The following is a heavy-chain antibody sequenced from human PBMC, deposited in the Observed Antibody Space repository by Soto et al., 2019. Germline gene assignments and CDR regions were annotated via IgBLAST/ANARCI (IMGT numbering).Heavy chain of an antibody. Sequence: SETLSLTCAVYGGSFSGYYWGWIRQPPGKGLEWIGEINHSGSTNYNPSLKSRVTISVDTSKNQFSLKLSSVTAADTAVYYCARGAHSTNFDYWGQGTLVT. D-gene: IGHD2-2*01. CDR1: GGSFSGYY. CDR2: INHSGST. J-gene: IGHJ4*02. CDR3: ARGAHSTNFDY. V-gene: IGHV4-34*01.